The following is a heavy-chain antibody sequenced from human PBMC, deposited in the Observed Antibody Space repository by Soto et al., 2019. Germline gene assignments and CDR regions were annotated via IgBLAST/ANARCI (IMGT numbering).Heavy chain of an antibody. Sequence: TLSLTCTVSGGSINSYYWSWIRQPPGKGLEWIGYLYYSGSTNYNPSLKTRVTISVDTSKNQFSLKLSSVTAADTAVYYCARGPETYNDYWGEGTLVTVSS. J-gene: IGHJ4*02. V-gene: IGHV4-59*01. D-gene: IGHD1-20*01. CDR2: LYYSGST. CDR1: GGSINSYY. CDR3: ARGPETYNDY.